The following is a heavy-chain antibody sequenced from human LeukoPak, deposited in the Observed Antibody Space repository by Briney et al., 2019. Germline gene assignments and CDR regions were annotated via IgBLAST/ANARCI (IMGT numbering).Heavy chain of an antibody. J-gene: IGHJ4*02. V-gene: IGHV3-48*03. CDR3: ARDREGYYYDSSGYFVFDY. Sequence: GGSLRLSCAASGFTFSSYEMNWVRQAPGKGLEWVSYISSSGSTIYYADSVKGRFTISRDNAKNSLYLQMNSLRAEGTAVYYCARDREGYYYDSSGYFVFDYWGQGTLVTVSS. D-gene: IGHD3-22*01. CDR1: GFTFSSYE. CDR2: ISSSGSTI.